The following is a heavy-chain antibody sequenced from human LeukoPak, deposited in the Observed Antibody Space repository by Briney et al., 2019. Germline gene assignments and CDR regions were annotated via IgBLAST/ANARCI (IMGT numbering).Heavy chain of an antibody. CDR1: GGTLSSFA. J-gene: IGHJ4*02. CDR2: VIPISGTP. D-gene: IGHD2-21*02. Sequence: SVKVSCKASGGTLSSFAINWVRQAPGHGLEWMGGVIPISGTPNYAQKFQGRVTITADESTSAAYMELSSLRSEDTAVYYCARDASDGYTWRGDYWGQGTLVTVSS. V-gene: IGHV1-69*01. CDR3: ARDASDGYTWRGDY.